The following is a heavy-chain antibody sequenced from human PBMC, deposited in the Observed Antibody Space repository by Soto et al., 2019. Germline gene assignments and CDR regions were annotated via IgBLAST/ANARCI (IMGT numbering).Heavy chain of an antibody. CDR1: GFTFSSYA. CDR3: AKEYEYSSGWERIDY. Sequence: EVQLLESGGGLVQPGGSLRLSCAASGFTFSSYAMSWVRQAPGKGLEWVSAISGSGGSTYYADCVKGRFTISRDNSKNTLYLQMSSLRAEDTAVYYCAKEYEYSSGWERIDYWGPGTLVTVSS. V-gene: IGHV3-23*01. D-gene: IGHD6-19*01. CDR2: ISGSGGST. J-gene: IGHJ4*02.